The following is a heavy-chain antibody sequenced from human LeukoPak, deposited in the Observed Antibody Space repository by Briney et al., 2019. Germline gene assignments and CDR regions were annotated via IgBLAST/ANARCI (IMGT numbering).Heavy chain of an antibody. J-gene: IGHJ3*02. CDR2: ISYDGSNK. CDR1: GFTFSSYA. CDR3: ARIPLVRYDFWSGYWTNAAFDI. V-gene: IGHV3-30-3*01. D-gene: IGHD3-3*01. Sequence: PGRSLRLSCAASGFTFSSYAMHWVRQAPGKGLEWVAVISYDGSNKYYADSVKGRFTISRDNSKNTLYLQMNSLRAEDTAVYYCARIPLVRYDFWSGYWTNAAFDIWGQGTMVTVSS.